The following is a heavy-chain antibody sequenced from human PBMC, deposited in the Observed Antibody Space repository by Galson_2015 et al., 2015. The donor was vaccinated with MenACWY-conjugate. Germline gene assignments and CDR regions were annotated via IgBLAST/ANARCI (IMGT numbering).Heavy chain of an antibody. CDR2: ITPLFNKA. Sequence: SVKVSCKASGGTFSTYTFSWVRQAPGQGLEWMGGITPLFNKAKYAQKFQGRLTITADESASTAYMELRSLRFEDTALYYCAREGKSNDYGGNSADYWAQRTLVTVSS. V-gene: IGHV1-69*13. CDR1: GGTFSTYT. CDR3: AREGKSNDYGGNSADY. J-gene: IGHJ4*02. D-gene: IGHD4-23*01.